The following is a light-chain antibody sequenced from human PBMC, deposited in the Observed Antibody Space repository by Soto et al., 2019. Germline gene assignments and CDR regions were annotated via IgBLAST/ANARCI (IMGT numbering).Light chain of an antibody. CDR1: ENIDTY. CDR2: ATS. J-gene: IGKJ4*01. Sequence: DIQMTQSPSSLSASLGDRVTITCRASENIDTYLNWYQHKPGKAPKLLIYATSTLQSWVPARFSGSGSGTEFTLTIGSLQAEDFATYCCQQSYSTPAVSFGGGTKVDIK. CDR3: QQSYSTPAVS. V-gene: IGKV1-39*01.